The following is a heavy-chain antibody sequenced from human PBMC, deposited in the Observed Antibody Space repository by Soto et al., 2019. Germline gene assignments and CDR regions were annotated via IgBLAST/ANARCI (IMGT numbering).Heavy chain of an antibody. Sequence: PGASLRLSYAASGFTFVDYTVHCVRQAPGKGLEWVSLISWDGGSTYYADSVKGRFTISRDNSKNSLYLQMNSLRTEDTASYYCAKGLLQYYGMDVWGQGTTVTVSS. CDR2: ISWDGGST. V-gene: IGHV3-43*01. CDR3: AKGLLQYYGMDV. CDR1: GFTFVDYT. J-gene: IGHJ6*02.